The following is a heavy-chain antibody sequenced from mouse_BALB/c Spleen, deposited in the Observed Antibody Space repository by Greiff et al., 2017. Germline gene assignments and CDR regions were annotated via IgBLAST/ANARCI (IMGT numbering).Heavy chain of an antibody. CDR3: ARRTTVVAGGFDY. CDR2: ISTYYGDA. D-gene: IGHD1-1*01. Sequence: QVQLQQSGAELVRPGVSVKISCKGSGYTFTDYAMHWVKQSHAKSLEWIGVISTYYGDASYNQKFKGKATMTVDKSSSTAYMELARLTSEDSAIYYCARRTTVVAGGFDYWGQGTTLTVSS. CDR1: GYTFTDYA. V-gene: IGHV1S137*01. J-gene: IGHJ2*01.